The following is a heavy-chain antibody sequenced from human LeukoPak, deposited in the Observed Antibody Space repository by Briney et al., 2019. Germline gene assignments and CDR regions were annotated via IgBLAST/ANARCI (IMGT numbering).Heavy chain of an antibody. J-gene: IGHJ5*02. CDR2: IIPMFGTA. CDR3: ARDGAHNWNYCFDP. V-gene: IGHV1-69*05. D-gene: IGHD1-7*01. Sequence: SVKVSCKASGGTFSSYAISWVRQAPGQGLEWMGRIIPMFGTANYAQKFQGRVTITTDESTSTAYMELSSLRSEDTAVYYCARDGAHNWNYCFDPWGQGTLVTVSS. CDR1: GGTFSSYA.